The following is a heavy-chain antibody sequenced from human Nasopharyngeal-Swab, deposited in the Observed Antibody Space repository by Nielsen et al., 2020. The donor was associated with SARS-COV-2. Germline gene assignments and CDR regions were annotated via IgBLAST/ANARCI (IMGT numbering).Heavy chain of an antibody. CDR2: INAGNGNT. V-gene: IGHV1-3*01. J-gene: IGHJ3*02. Sequence: ASVKVSCKASGYTFTSYAMHWVRQAPGQGLVWMGWINAGNGNTKYSQKFQGRVTITRDTSASTAYMELSSLRSEDTAVYYCARDRGYCSSTSCQNAFDIWGQGTMVTVSS. CDR3: ARDRGYCSSTSCQNAFDI. CDR1: GYTFTSYA. D-gene: IGHD2-2*01.